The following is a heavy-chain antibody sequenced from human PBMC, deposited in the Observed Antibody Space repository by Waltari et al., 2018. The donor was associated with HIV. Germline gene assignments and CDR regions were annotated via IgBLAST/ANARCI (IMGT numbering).Heavy chain of an antibody. Sequence: QLQLQESGPGLVKPSATLSLPCTVSGGPISSSRSSWGWLRQPPGKGLEWIGSIYYSGSTYYNPSLKSRVTISVDTSKNQFSLKLSSVTAADTAVYYCARGGMTTVTHNWYFDLWGRGTLVTVSS. CDR1: GGPISSSRSS. V-gene: IGHV4-39*01. D-gene: IGHD4-17*01. CDR3: ARGGMTTVTHNWYFDL. J-gene: IGHJ2*01. CDR2: IYYSGST.